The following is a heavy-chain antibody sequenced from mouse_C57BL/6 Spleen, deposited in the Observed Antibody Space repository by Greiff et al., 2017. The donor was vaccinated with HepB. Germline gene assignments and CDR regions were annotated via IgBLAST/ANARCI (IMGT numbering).Heavy chain of an antibody. Sequence: QVQLQQSGPELVKPGASVKISCKASGYSFTSYYIHWVKQRPGQGLEWIGWIYPGSRNTKYNEKFKGKATLTADTSSSTAYMQLSSLTSEDSAVYYCARRDGYYLFAYWGQGTLVTVSA. J-gene: IGHJ3*01. CDR3: ARRDGYYLFAY. CDR2: IYPGSRNT. V-gene: IGHV1-66*01. CDR1: GYSFTSYY. D-gene: IGHD2-3*01.